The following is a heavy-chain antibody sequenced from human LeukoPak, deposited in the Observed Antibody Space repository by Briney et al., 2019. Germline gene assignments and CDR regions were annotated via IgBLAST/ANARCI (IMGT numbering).Heavy chain of an antibody. CDR1: GGSISSNNW. CDR2: IYHSGSP. Sequence: PSEALSLTCAVSGGSISSNNWWGWVRQPPGKGLEWIGEIYHSGSPNYNPSLKSRVTISVDKSRNHFSLNLSSVTAADTAVYYCARVNINNWHSCDYWGQGTLVTVSS. J-gene: IGHJ4*02. D-gene: IGHD1-1*01. CDR3: ARVNINNWHSCDY. V-gene: IGHV4-4*02.